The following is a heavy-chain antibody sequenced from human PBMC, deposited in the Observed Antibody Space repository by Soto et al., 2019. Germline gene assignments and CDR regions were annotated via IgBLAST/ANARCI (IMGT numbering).Heavy chain of an antibody. V-gene: IGHV4-31*03. D-gene: IGHD1-26*01. CDR3: ARSRLWEQHFDS. CDR1: CGSNTSEGYS. CDR2: IYYSGSI. J-gene: IGHJ4*02. Sequence: TLSLTCTVSCGSNTSEGYSWSWIRELPGKGLEWIGYIYYSGSIFYNPFLKSRASISAHSSKKQFSLKLSSVTAADTAVYYCARSRLWEQHFDSWGRGTRVTVSS.